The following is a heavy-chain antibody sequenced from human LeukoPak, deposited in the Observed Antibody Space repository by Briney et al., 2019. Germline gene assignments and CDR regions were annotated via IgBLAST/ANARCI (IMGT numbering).Heavy chain of an antibody. CDR2: VSGSASNT. V-gene: IGHV3-23*01. Sequence: GGSLRLSCAASGFTLSNYAMSWVRQAPGKGLEWVSTVSGSASNTYSADSVKGRFTISRDNSKNTVFLQMNSLRADDTAVYYCAKGFQTYGELSFDGWGQGTLVAVSS. CDR1: GFTLSNYA. D-gene: IGHD4-17*01. CDR3: AKGFQTYGELSFDG. J-gene: IGHJ4*02.